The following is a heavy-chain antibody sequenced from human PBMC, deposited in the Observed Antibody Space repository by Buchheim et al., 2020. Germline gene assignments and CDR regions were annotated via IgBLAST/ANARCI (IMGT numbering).Heavy chain of an antibody. D-gene: IGHD5-18*01. CDR3: AKGTIFGYNYGYGMDV. CDR2: ISYEGTNK. CDR1: GFIFRHYG. V-gene: IGHV3-30*18. Sequence: QVHLVESGGGVVQPGRSLRLSCAASGFIFRHYGMHWIRQAPGKGLEWVAGISYEGTNKYYAKSVKGRFTTSRDDSKNTLDLQMNSLRSDDTAVYFCAKGTIFGYNYGYGMDVWGQGTT. J-gene: IGHJ6*02.